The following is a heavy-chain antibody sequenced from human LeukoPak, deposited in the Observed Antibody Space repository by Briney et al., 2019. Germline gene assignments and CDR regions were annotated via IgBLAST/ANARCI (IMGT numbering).Heavy chain of an antibody. CDR1: GGSFSGYY. CDR3: ASRRYCSSTSCYLGAPFDY. J-gene: IGHJ4*02. Sequence: SETLSLTCAVYGGSFSGYYWSWIRQPPGKGLEWIGETNHSGSTNYNPSLKSRVTISVDTSKNQFSLKLSSVTAADTAVYYCASRRYCSSTSCYLGAPFDYWGQGTLVTVSS. V-gene: IGHV4-34*01. D-gene: IGHD2-2*01. CDR2: TNHSGST.